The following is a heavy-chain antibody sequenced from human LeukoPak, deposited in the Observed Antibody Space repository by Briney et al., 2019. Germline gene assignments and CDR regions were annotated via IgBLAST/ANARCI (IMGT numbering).Heavy chain of an antibody. D-gene: IGHD6-13*01. CDR1: GFTFSSYA. V-gene: IGHV3-23*01. J-gene: IGHJ4*02. Sequence: GGSLRLSCAASGFTFSSYAMSWVRQAPGKGLEWVSAISGSGGSTYYADSVKGRFTISRDDSKNTLYLQMNCLRAEDTAVYYYAKVGIAAAGRPFDYWGQGTLVTVSS. CDR3: AKVGIAAAGRPFDY. CDR2: ISGSGGST.